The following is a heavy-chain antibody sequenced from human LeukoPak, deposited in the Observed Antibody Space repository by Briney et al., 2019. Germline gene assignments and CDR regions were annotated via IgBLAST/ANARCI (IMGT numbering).Heavy chain of an antibody. CDR1: GDKLATYW. J-gene: IGHJ3*02. D-gene: IGHD5-24*01. CDR3: ARHGVEGYNGAFHI. V-gene: IGHV5-51*01. Sequence: GESLKISCKGSGDKLATYWIGWVRQLPGKGLEWMGIIYLSDSDTRYSPSFQGQVTISADKSISTAFLQWSSLKASDTAMYYCARHGVEGYNGAFHIWGQGTMVTVSS. CDR2: IYLSDSDT.